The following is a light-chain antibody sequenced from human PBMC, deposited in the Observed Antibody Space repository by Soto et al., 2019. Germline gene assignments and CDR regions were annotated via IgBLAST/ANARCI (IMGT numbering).Light chain of an antibody. J-gene: IGKJ4*01. CDR3: QQYYSQTLT. Sequence: AIRMTQSPSSFSASTGDRVTITCRASQGISSYLAWYQQKPGKAPKLLIYAASTLQSGVPSRFSGSGFGTDFTFIISFLQSEDFATYYCQQYYSQTLTFGGGTKVDIK. V-gene: IGKV1-8*01. CDR2: AAS. CDR1: QGISSY.